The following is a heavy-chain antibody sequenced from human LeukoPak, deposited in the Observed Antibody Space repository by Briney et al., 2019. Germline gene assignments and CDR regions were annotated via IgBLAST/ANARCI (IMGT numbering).Heavy chain of an antibody. CDR1: GYTFTSYH. Sequence: ASVKVSCKASGYTFTSYHMHWVRQAPGQGLEWMGIINPSGGYTSYAQKFQGRITMTRDTSTSTVYMELSSLRSEDTAVYYCAVPGGNWYFDLWGRGTLVTVPS. CDR2: INPSGGYT. CDR3: AVPGGNWYFDL. J-gene: IGHJ2*01. D-gene: IGHD2-15*01. V-gene: IGHV1-46*01.